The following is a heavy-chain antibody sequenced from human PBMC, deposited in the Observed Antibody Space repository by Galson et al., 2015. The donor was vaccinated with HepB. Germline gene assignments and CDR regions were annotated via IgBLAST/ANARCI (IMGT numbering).Heavy chain of an antibody. J-gene: IGHJ3*02. CDR3: AKWIGMGIAFDI. V-gene: IGHV3-23*01. D-gene: IGHD1-14*01. CDR1: GFTFSSYA. Sequence: SLRLSCAASGFTFSSYAMSWVRQAPGKGLEWVSAISGSGGSTYYADSVKGRFTISRDNSKNTLYLQMNSLRAEDTAVYYCAKWIGMGIAFDIWGQGTMVTVSS. CDR2: ISGSGGST.